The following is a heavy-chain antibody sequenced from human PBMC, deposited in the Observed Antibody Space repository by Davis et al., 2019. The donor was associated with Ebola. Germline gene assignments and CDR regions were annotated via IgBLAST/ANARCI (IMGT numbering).Heavy chain of an antibody. CDR3: AKDLTLWFGELDY. D-gene: IGHD3-10*01. V-gene: IGHV3-23*01. J-gene: IGHJ4*02. CDR1: GFTFSSYS. Sequence: GESLKISCAASGFTFSSYSMNWVRQAPGKGLEWVSGMSGSGGSTYYADSVKGRFTISRDNSKNTLYLQMNSLRAEDTAVYYCAKDLTLWFGELDYWGQGTLVTVSS. CDR2: MSGSGGST.